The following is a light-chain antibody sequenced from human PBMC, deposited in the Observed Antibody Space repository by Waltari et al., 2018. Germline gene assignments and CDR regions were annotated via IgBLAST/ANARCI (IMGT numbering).Light chain of an antibody. J-gene: IGLJ1*01. CDR3: SSYTSSSTYV. CDR1: SRDVGGYHY. Sequence: QSALTQPASVSGSPGQSITISCTGTSRDVGGYHYVSWYHQHPGKAPKLLSYDVSKRHSVGSNRSSGSKSGDTASLNISGLQAEDEADYYCSSYTSSSTYVVGTGTKVTVL. V-gene: IGLV2-14*01. CDR2: DVS.